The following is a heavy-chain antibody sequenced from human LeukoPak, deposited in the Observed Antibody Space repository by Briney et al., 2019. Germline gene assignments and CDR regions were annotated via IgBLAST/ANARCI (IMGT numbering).Heavy chain of an antibody. Sequence: SVKVSCKASGGTFSSYAISWVRQAPGQGLEWMGGIIPIFGTANYAQKFQGRVTITADESTSTAYMELSSLRSEDTAVYYCASGVVVAATQRFDYWGQGTLATVSS. J-gene: IGHJ4*02. CDR1: GGTFSSYA. CDR2: IIPIFGTA. D-gene: IGHD2-15*01. CDR3: ASGVVVAATQRFDY. V-gene: IGHV1-69*13.